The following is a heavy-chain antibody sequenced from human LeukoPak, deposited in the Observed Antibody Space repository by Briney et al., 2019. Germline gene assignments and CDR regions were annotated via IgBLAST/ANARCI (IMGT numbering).Heavy chain of an antibody. D-gene: IGHD5-18*01. CDR3: ARDKNPGYSYGYVGDY. CDR1: GGTFSSYA. J-gene: IGHJ4*02. CDR2: IIPIFGTA. V-gene: IGHV1-69*05. Sequence: SVKVSCKASGGTFSSYAISWVRRAPGQGLEWMGRIIPIFGTANYAQKFQGRVTITTDESTSTAYMELSSLRSEDTAVYYCARDKNPGYSYGYVGDYWGQGTLVTVSS.